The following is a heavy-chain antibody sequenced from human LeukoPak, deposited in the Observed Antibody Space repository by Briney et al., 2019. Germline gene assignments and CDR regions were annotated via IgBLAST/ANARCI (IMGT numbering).Heavy chain of an antibody. J-gene: IGHJ4*02. CDR3: AKIVGLPATMAYFDY. CDR1: PGSIRSYY. Sequence: SETLSHTCTVSPGSIRSYYWSWIRQPPGKGLELIGYIFNSGNTNYDPSLKSRITMSLDTSKSQFSLRLSSVTAADTAVYYCAKIVGLPATMAYFDYWGQGILITVSS. V-gene: IGHV4-59*01. D-gene: IGHD2-2*01. CDR2: IFNSGNT.